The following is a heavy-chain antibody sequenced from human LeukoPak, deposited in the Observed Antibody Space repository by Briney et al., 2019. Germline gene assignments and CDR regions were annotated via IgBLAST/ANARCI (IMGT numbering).Heavy chain of an antibody. J-gene: IGHJ6*03. D-gene: IGHD2-15*01. V-gene: IGHV3-30*04. CDR3: AKGAKRLGYCSGGTCYSNYDYYYMDV. CDR2: ISYDGSNE. CDR1: GFTFSSYV. Sequence: GGSLRLSCAASGFTFSSYVMHWVRQAPGKGLEWVAIISYDGSNEYYADSVKGRFTISRDNSKNTLYLQMNSLRAEDTAVYYCAKGAKRLGYCSGGTCYSNYDYYYMDVWGKGTTVTISS.